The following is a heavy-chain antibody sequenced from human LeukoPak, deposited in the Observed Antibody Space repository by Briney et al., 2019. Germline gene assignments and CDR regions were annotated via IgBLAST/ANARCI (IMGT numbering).Heavy chain of an antibody. CDR1: GFTFSSYS. CDR2: ISGSSSTI. J-gene: IGHJ5*02. Sequence: GGSLRLSCAASGFTFSSYSMTWVRQAPGKGLEWVSYISGSSSTIYYADSVKGRFTISRDNAKNSLYLQMNSLRAEDTAVYYCARGYGSDPRVEFDPWGQGTLVTVSS. D-gene: IGHD3-10*01. CDR3: ARGYGSDPRVEFDP. V-gene: IGHV3-48*01.